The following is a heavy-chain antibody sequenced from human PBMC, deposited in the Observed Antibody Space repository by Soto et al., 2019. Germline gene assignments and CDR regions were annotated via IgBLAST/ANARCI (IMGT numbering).Heavy chain of an antibody. J-gene: IGHJ4*02. CDR1: GDSISGSHYY. V-gene: IGHV4-39*01. D-gene: IGHD3-10*01. CDR2: IFYSGGT. Sequence: QLQLQESGPGLVKPSETLSLTCSVSGDSISGSHYYWGWVRQPPGKGLEWIGSIFYSGGTYYNLPLRSRVIIYVDTSENQFSLNLTAVSAAATAIYFCARSSGRWSVFDYWGQGTLVIVSS. CDR3: ARSSGRWSVFDY.